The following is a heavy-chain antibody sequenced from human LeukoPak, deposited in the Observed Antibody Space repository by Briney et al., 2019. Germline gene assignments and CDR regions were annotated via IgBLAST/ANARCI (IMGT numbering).Heavy chain of an antibody. Sequence: ASVKVSCKASGYTFTSYGISWVRQAPGQGLEWMGWISAYNGNTNYAQKLQGRVTMTTDTSTSTAYMELRSLRSDDTAVYYCARTARDCSSTSCSYLLLPYYYYYMDVWGKGTTVTVSS. V-gene: IGHV1-18*01. J-gene: IGHJ6*03. D-gene: IGHD2-2*01. CDR2: ISAYNGNT. CDR3: ARTARDCSSTSCSYLLLPYYYYYMDV. CDR1: GYTFTSYG.